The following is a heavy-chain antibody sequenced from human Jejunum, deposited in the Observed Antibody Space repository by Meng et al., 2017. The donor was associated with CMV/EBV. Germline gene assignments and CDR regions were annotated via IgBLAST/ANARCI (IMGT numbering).Heavy chain of an antibody. CDR1: FNSYA. V-gene: IGHV3-30*02. J-gene: IGHJ5*02. D-gene: IGHD3-16*01. Sequence: FNSYAMQWVRQATGKGLEGGALIRVDGREKYYAESVKGRFTSSRDNSNNTLHLQMDSLRLEDSAVYYCTKDPVPASTLETYRWFDPWGQGTVVTVSS. CDR3: TKDPVPASTLETYRWFDP. CDR2: IRVDGREK.